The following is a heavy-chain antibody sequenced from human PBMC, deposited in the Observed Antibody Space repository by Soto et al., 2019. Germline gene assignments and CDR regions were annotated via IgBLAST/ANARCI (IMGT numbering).Heavy chain of an antibody. CDR2: INHSGST. J-gene: IGHJ5*02. D-gene: IGHD3-10*01. Sequence: SETLSLTCAVYGGSFSGYYWSWIRQPPGKGLEWIGEINHSGSTNYNPSLKSRVTISVDTSKNQFSLKLSSVTAADTAVYYCARKPARGVIRGWFDPWGQGTLVTVSS. V-gene: IGHV4-34*01. CDR3: ARKPARGVIRGWFDP. CDR1: GGSFSGYY.